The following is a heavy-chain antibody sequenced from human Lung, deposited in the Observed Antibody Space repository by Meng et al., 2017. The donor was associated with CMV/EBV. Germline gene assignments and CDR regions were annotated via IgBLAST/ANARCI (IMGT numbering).Heavy chain of an antibody. D-gene: IGHD6-19*01. CDR3: ARPFTSGWYNWFDP. CDR1: GYTFTNNG. Sequence: ASDXVSXKASGYTFTNNGVSWLRQARGQGPEWMGWINTNNGNRNYAQKFQGRVILTTDTSTNTAYMELTSLTSDDTAVYYCARPFTSGWYNWFDPWGQGTLVTVSS. J-gene: IGHJ5*02. CDR2: INTNNGNR. V-gene: IGHV1-18*01.